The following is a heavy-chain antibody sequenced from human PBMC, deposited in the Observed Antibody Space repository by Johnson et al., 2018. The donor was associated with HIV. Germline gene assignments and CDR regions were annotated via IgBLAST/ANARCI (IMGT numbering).Heavy chain of an antibody. CDR3: ANSYSSSSGNNDYAFDI. Sequence: VQLVESGGGVVQPGGSLRLSCAASGFTFSSYWMHWVRQPTRKSLEWVSTIGTAGDTYYPGSVKGRFTISRENAKNSLSLQMNSLRAEDTAVYYCANSYSSSSGNNDYAFDIWGQGTMVTVSS. J-gene: IGHJ3*02. CDR1: GFTFSSYW. D-gene: IGHD6-6*01. CDR2: IGTAGDT. V-gene: IGHV3-13*01.